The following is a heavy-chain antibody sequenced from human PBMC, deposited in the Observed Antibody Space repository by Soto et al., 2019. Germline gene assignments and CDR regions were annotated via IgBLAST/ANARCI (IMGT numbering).Heavy chain of an antibody. V-gene: IGHV3-33*01. CDR1: GFTFSSYG. J-gene: IGHJ4*02. CDR3: ASEDTAMVNPAPAY. CDR2: IWYDGSNK. Sequence: GGSLRLSCAASGFTFSSYGMHWVRQAPGKGLEWVAVIWYDGSNKYYADSVKGRFTISRDNSKNTLYLQMNSLRAEDTAVYYCASEDTAMVNPAPAYWGQGTLVTVSS. D-gene: IGHD5-18*01.